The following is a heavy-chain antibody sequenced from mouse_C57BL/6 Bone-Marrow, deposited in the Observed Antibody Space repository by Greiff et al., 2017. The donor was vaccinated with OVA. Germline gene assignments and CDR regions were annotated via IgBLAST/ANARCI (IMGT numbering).Heavy chain of an antibody. J-gene: IGHJ4*01. D-gene: IGHD1-1*01. CDR2: IHPNSGST. V-gene: IGHV1-64*01. Sequence: QVQLQQPGAELVKPGASVKLSCKASGYTFTSYWMHWVKQRPGQGLEWIGMIHPNSGSTNYNEKFKSKATLTVEKSSSKAYMPLSSLTSEDSAVYYCATAHYYGSGDYWGQGTSVTVSS. CDR3: ATAHYYGSGDY. CDR1: GYTFTSYW.